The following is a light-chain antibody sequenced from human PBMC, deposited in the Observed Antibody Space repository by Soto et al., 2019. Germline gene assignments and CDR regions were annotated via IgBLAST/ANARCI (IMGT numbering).Light chain of an antibody. CDR3: QQANSFPWT. V-gene: IGKV1-12*01. Sequence: DIQMTQSPSSVSASVGDRVTITCRASQGVGSWLAWYQQIPGKAPKLLIYAASSLQSGVPSRFSGSGSGTEFTLTISSLQLEDFATYYCQQANSFPWTFGQGTKVEIK. CDR1: QGVGSW. CDR2: AAS. J-gene: IGKJ1*01.